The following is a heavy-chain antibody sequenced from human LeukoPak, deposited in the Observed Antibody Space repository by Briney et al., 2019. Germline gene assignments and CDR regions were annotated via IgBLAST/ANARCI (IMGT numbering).Heavy chain of an antibody. CDR1: GGPISSYY. V-gene: IGHV4-59*01. D-gene: IGHD2-21*02. CDR2: IYYSGST. Sequence: SETLSLTCTVSGGPISSYYWSWIRQPPGKGLEWIGYIYYSGSTNYNPSLKSRVTISVDTSKNQFSLKLSSVTAADTAVYYCARESRGEVATATFDYWGQGTLVTVSS. J-gene: IGHJ4*02. CDR3: ARESRGEVATATFDY.